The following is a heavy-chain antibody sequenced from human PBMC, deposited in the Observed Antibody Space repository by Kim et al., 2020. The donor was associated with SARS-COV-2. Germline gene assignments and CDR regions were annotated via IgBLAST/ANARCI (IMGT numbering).Heavy chain of an antibody. D-gene: IGHD6-19*01. J-gene: IGHJ4*02. CDR2: IYSGIGTT. V-gene: IGHV3-23*03. CDR3: AKDSGAYYFDS. Sequence: GGSLRLSCAASGFTFSNYAMRWVRQAPGKGLEWVSVIYSGIGTTHYADSVQGRFTISRDISKSTLYLQMNSLRAADTAVYYCAKDSGAYYFDSWGQGPLV. CDR1: GFTFSNYA.